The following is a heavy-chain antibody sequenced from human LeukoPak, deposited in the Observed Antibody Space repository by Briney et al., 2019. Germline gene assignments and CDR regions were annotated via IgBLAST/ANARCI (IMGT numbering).Heavy chain of an antibody. J-gene: IGHJ4*02. Sequence: GGSLRLSCAASGFTYSSYSMNWVRQAPGKGLEWVSFISSSSSYIYYADSVKGRFTISRDNTKNSLFLQMDSLRVEDTAVYYCARDLGEWEFDWGQGTLVTVSS. CDR2: ISSSSSYI. CDR3: ARDLGEWEFD. V-gene: IGHV3-21*01. CDR1: GFTYSSYS. D-gene: IGHD3-16*01.